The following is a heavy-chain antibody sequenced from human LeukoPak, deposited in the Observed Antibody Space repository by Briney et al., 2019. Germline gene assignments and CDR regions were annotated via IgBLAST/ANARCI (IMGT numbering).Heavy chain of an antibody. CDR3: ARTGPIYGNQDHADV. V-gene: IGHV3-11*01. CDR1: GFTFSDYY. CDR2: ISSSGSTI. Sequence: GGSLRLSCAASGFTFSDYYMSWIRQAPGEGLEWVSYISSSGSTIYYADSVKGRFTISRDNAKNSLYLQMNSLRAEDTAVYYCARTGPIYGNQDHADVWGQGATVTVSS. D-gene: IGHD1-26*01. J-gene: IGHJ6*02.